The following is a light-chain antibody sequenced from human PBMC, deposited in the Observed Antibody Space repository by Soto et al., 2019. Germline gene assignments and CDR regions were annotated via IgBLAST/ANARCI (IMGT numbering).Light chain of an antibody. V-gene: IGLV4-69*01. J-gene: IGLJ2*01. CDR3: QTGGTGIL. Sequence: QLVLTQSPSASASLGASVKLTCTLSSGHSSYAIAWHQQQPEKGPRYLMKLNSDGSHSKGDGIPYRFSGSSSGAERYLTISSLQSEDEADYYCQTGGTGILFGGGTKVTVL. CDR1: SGHSSYA. CDR2: LNSDGSH.